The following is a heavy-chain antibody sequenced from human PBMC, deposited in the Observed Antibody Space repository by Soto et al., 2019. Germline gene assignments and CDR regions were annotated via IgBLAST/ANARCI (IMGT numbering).Heavy chain of an antibody. CDR3: ARDLESIAAADPTYGMDV. CDR1: GFTFSSYA. CDR2: ISYDGSNK. D-gene: IGHD6-13*01. J-gene: IGHJ6*02. Sequence: LRLSCAASGFTFSSYAMHWVRQAPGKGLEWVAVISYDGSNKYYADSVKGRFTISRDNSKNTLYLQMNSLRAEDTAVYYCARDLESIAAADPTYGMDVWGQGTTVTVSS. V-gene: IGHV3-30-3*01.